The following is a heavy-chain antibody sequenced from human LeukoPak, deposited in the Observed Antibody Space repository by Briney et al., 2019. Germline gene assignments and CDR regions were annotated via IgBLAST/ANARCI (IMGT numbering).Heavy chain of an antibody. V-gene: IGHV4-39*01. CDR1: GGSISSSSYY. Sequence: SETLSLTCTVSGGSISSSSYYWGWIRQPPGKGLEWIGSIYYSGSTYYNPSLKSRVTISVDTSKNQFSLKLSSVTAADTAVYYSARHHMSARQSGYTFDYWGQGTLVTVSS. CDR2: IYYSGST. D-gene: IGHD3-22*01. J-gene: IGHJ4*02. CDR3: ARHHMSARQSGYTFDY.